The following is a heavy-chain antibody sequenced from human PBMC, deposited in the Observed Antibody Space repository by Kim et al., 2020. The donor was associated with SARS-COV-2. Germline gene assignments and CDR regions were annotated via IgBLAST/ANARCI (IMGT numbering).Heavy chain of an antibody. J-gene: IGHJ4*02. CDR2: IYYSGST. CDR1: GASISSSSYY. V-gene: IGHV4-39*01. CDR3: ARQLAVASKAYFDY. Sequence: SETLSLTCTVSGASISSSSYYWGWIRQPPGKGLEWIGNIYYSGSTYYNAPLKSRVTISLDTSKNHFSLNLTSVTAADTAVYYCARQLAVASKAYFDYWGQGTLVTVSS. D-gene: IGHD6-19*01.